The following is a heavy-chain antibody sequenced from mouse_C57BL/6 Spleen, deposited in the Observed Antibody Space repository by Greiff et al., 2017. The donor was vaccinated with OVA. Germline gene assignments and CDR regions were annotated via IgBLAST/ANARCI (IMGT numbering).Heavy chain of an antibody. V-gene: IGHV1-18*01. CDR1: GYTFTDYN. D-gene: IGHD2-5*01. CDR2: INPNNGGT. CDR3: AREGKSFSYSNYEYFDV. J-gene: IGHJ1*03. Sequence: EVQLQQSGPELVKPGASVKIPCKASGYTFTDYNMDWVKQSHGKSLEWIGDINPNNGGTIYTQKLKGKATMTVDKTSSTVYMEMRRLTAEDTAVYYCAREGKSFSYSNYEYFDVWGTGTTVTVSS.